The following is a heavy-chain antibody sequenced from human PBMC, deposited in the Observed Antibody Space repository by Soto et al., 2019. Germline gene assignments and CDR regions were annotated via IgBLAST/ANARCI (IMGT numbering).Heavy chain of an antibody. J-gene: IGHJ4*02. V-gene: IGHV3-13*01. CDR2: IGTAGDT. Sequence: GGSLRLSCAASGFTFSSYDMHWVRQATGKGLEWVSAIGTAGDTYYPGSEKGRFTISRENAKNSLYLQMNSLRAGDTAVYYCARALYGDYEAYFDYWGQGTLVTVSS. D-gene: IGHD4-17*01. CDR3: ARALYGDYEAYFDY. CDR1: GFTFSSYD.